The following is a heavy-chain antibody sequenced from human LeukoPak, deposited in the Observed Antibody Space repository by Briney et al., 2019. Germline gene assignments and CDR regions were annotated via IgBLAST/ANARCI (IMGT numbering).Heavy chain of an antibody. Sequence: ASVKVSCKASGYTFTSYGISWVRQAPGQGLEWMGWISAYNGNTNYAQKLQGRVTMTTDTSTSTAYMELSSLRSEDTAVYYCARAARITMVRGGPLYYFDYWGQGTLVTVSS. V-gene: IGHV1-18*01. CDR1: GYTFTSYG. CDR3: ARAARITMVRGGPLYYFDY. D-gene: IGHD3-10*01. CDR2: ISAYNGNT. J-gene: IGHJ4*02.